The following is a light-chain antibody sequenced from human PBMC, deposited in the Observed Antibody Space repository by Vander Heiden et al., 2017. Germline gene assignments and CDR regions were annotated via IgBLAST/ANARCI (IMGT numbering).Light chain of an antibody. J-gene: IGLJ1*01. CDR2: GKN. V-gene: IGLV3-19*01. CDR3: NSRDSSGNHHYV. Sequence: SSELTQDPAVSVALGQTVRITCQGDSLRSYYASWNQQKPGQAPVLVIYGKNNRPSGIPDRFSSSSSGNTASLTITGAQAEDEADYYCNSRDSSGNHHYVFGTGTKVTVL. CDR1: SLRSYY.